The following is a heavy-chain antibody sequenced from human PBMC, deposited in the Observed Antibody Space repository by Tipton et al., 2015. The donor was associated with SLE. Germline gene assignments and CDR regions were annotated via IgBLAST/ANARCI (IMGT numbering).Heavy chain of an antibody. V-gene: IGHV4-34*01. D-gene: IGHD3-3*01. Sequence: TLSLTCAVYGGSFSGYYWSWIRQPPGKGLEWIGEINHSGSTNYNPSLKSRVTISVDTSKNQFSLKLSSVTAADTAVYYCARHRYYGIFGAVTPFDPWGQGTLVTVSS. J-gene: IGHJ5*02. CDR3: ARHRYYGIFGAVTPFDP. CDR2: INHSGST. CDR1: GGSFSGYY.